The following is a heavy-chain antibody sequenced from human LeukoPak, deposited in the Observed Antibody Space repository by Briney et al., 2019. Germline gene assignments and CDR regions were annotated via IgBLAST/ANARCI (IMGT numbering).Heavy chain of an antibody. D-gene: IGHD2-21*01. V-gene: IGHV3-48*01. Sequence: AGGSLRLSCAASGLTFSSYNMNWVRQAPGKGLEWGSYIASSSGTKYYADSVKRRFTISRDDAKNSLNLQMNSLRAEDTAVYDCARDILHFDSWGQGNLVTVSS. CDR1: GLTFSSYN. J-gene: IGHJ4*02. CDR3: ARDILHFDS. CDR2: IASSSGTK.